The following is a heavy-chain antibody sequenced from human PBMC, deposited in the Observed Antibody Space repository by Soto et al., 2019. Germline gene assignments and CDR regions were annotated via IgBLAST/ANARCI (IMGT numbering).Heavy chain of an antibody. J-gene: IGHJ4*02. CDR1: GFTFSSYA. CDR2: ISYDGSNK. CDR3: AREWASGYYDSSGYYGY. Sequence: ESGGGVVQPGRSLRLSCAASGFTFSSYAMHWVRQAPGKGLEWVAVISYDGSNKYYADSVKGRFTISRDNSKNTLYLQMNSLRAEDTAVYYCAREWASGYYDSSGYYGYWGQGTLVTVSS. D-gene: IGHD3-22*01. V-gene: IGHV3-30-3*01.